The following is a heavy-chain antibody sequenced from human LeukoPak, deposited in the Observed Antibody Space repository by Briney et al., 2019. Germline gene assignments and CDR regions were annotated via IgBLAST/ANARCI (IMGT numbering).Heavy chain of an antibody. V-gene: IGHV5-51*01. D-gene: IGHD5/OR15-5a*01. CDR2: IYAGDSDT. CDR1: GYIFPNYW. Sequence: RGESLKISCKGSGYIFPNYWLGWVRQMPGKGLEWMGFIYAGDSDTTYSPSFQGQVTISADKSTNTAYLQWSSLKASDTAIYYCARPGQEGSTYYFDYWGQGTLVTVSS. J-gene: IGHJ4*02. CDR3: ARPGQEGSTYYFDY.